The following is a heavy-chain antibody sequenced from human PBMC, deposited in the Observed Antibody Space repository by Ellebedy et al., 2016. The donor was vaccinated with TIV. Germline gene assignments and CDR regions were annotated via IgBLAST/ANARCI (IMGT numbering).Heavy chain of an antibody. CDR1: GGSISSYY. CDR3: ARGTMIVVVIDYFDY. Sequence: SETLSLTXTVSGGSISSYYWSWIRQPPGKGLEWIGYIYYSGSTNYNPSLKSRVTISVDTSKNQFSLKLSSVTAADTAVYYCARGTMIVVVIDYFDYWGQGTLVTVSS. V-gene: IGHV4-59*01. J-gene: IGHJ4*02. D-gene: IGHD3-22*01. CDR2: IYYSGST.